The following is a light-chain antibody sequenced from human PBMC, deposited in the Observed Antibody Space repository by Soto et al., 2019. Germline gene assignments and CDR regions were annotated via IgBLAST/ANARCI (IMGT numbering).Light chain of an antibody. V-gene: IGKV3-15*01. CDR1: QGLNRN. J-gene: IGKJ1*01. CDR2: GAS. Sequence: EAVMTPSPTTLSVSPGETATLSCRTSQGLNRNLAWYQQTLGQAPRVLIYGASTRATGIPARFSGSGSGTEFILTISSLQSEDFAVYYCHEYNTSPWTFGQGTKVDIK. CDR3: HEYNTSPWT.